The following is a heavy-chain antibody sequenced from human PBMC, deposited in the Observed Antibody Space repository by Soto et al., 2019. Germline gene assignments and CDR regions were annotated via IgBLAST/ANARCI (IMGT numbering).Heavy chain of an antibody. CDR2: ITGIDGRT. CDR1: GFTFGNYA. CDR3: AKDRGPYCSGGICYPPSWFDP. J-gene: IGHJ5*02. D-gene: IGHD2-15*01. Sequence: GGSLRLSCVGSGFTFGNYAMSWVRQAPGKGLEWVSSITGIDGRTYYADSVKGRFTISRDNPKNTLYLQMNNLRAEDTAMFYCAKDRGPYCSGGICYPPSWFDPWRQGTQVTVSS. V-gene: IGHV3-23*01.